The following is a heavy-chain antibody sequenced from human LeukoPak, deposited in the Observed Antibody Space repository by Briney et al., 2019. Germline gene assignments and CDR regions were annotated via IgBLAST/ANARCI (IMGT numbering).Heavy chain of an antibody. J-gene: IGHJ3*02. CDR3: ARTSPKNGAFDI. Sequence: SETLSLTCTVSGGSISSYYWSWIRQPAGKGLEWIGRIYSSGSANYNPSLNSRVTMSVDTSKNQFSLKLTSVTAADTAVYYCARTSPKNGAFDIWGQGTMVTVSS. D-gene: IGHD2-8*01. V-gene: IGHV4-4*07. CDR1: GGSISSYY. CDR2: IYSSGSA.